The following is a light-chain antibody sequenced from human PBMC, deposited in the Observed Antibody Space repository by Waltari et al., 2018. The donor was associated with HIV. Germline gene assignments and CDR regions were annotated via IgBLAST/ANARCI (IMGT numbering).Light chain of an antibody. CDR2: GNT. J-gene: IGLJ1*01. CDR1: SSNIGADYV. CDR3: QSYDNSLSGTYV. V-gene: IGLV1-40*01. Sequence: QSVLTQPPSVSGTPGQRLTIPCTGSSSNIGADYVVHWYQHLPGTAPKVIIYGNTNRPSGAPDRFSGSKSGTSASLVITGLQAEDEADYYCQSYDNSLSGTYVFGGGTKVNVL.